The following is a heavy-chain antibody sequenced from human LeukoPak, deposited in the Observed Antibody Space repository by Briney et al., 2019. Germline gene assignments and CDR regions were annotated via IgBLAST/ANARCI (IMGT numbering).Heavy chain of an antibody. J-gene: IGHJ4*02. CDR1: GFTFSSYW. CDR2: IKQDGSEK. D-gene: IGHD3-16*02. V-gene: IGHV3-7*03. Sequence: PGGSLRLSCAASGFTFSSYWMSWVRQAPGKGLERVANIKQDGSEKYYVDSVKGRFTISRDNAKNSLYLQMNSLRAEDTAVYYCARSGSYDYVWGSYRFDYWGQGTLVTVSS. CDR3: ARSGSYDYVWGSYRFDY.